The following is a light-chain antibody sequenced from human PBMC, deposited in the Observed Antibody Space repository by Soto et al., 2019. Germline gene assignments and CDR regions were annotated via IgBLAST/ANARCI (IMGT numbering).Light chain of an antibody. V-gene: IGKV3-15*01. J-gene: IGKJ1*01. CDR2: GAL. Sequence: EIVMTQSPATLSVSPGERATLSCRASQSVRSNLAWYQQKPGQAPRLLIYGALTRASGIPARFSGSGSGTEFTLTISSLQSEDFAVYYCQQYNNWRTFGQGTKVEIK. CDR1: QSVRSN. CDR3: QQYNNWRT.